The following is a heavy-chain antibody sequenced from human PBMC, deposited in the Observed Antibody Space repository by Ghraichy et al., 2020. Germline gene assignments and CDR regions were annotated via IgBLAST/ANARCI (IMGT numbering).Heavy chain of an antibody. CDR3: GRGHGSGSYYDN. Sequence: SVKVSCKASGYTFTMYAIHWVRQAPGQRLEWIGWISVVNGNTEYSQKFQGRVTITRDTPASTAYMELSSLRSEDTAVYYCGRGHGSGSYYDNWGQGTLVTVSS. D-gene: IGHD3-10*01. CDR2: ISVVNGNT. CDR1: GYTFTMYA. J-gene: IGHJ4*02. V-gene: IGHV1-3*01.